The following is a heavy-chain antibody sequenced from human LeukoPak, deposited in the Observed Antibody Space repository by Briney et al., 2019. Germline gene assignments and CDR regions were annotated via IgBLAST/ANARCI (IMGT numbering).Heavy chain of an antibody. D-gene: IGHD3-16*02. CDR2: INHSGST. J-gene: IGHJ4*02. CDR3: ARLRGVWGSYRDPKDY. Sequence: SETLSLTCTVSGGSISSRSYYWSWIRQPPGKGLEWIGEINHSGSTNYNPSLKSRVTISVDTSKNQFSLKLSSVTAADTAVYYCARLRGVWGSYRDPKDYWGQGTLVTVSS. CDR1: GGSISSRSYY. V-gene: IGHV4-39*07.